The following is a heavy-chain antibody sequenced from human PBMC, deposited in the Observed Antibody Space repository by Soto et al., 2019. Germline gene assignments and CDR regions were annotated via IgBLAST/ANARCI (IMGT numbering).Heavy chain of an antibody. V-gene: IGHV3-30-3*01. Sequence: QLVESGGGVVQPGRSLRLSCAASGFTFSSYAMHWVRQAPGKGLEWVAVISYDGNDESYTDSVKGRFTISRDTSKNTLYLQMSSLRPEDTAVYYCAKDRTSNFWSAYFDSWGQGTLIAVSS. J-gene: IGHJ4*02. CDR2: ISYDGNDE. CDR3: AKDRTSNFWSAYFDS. D-gene: IGHD3-3*01. CDR1: GFTFSSYA.